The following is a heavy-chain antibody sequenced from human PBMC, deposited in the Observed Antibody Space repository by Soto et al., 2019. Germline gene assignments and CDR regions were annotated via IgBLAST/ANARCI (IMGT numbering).Heavy chain of an antibody. J-gene: IGHJ6*02. CDR3: AKDQGNGGYYDFWSGYHEDYYYYGMDV. CDR1: GFTFSSYA. Sequence: GGSLRLSCAASGFTFSSYAMSWVRQAPGKGLEWVSAISGIGGSTYYADSVKGRFTISRDNSKNTLYLQMNSLRAEDTAVYYCAKDQGNGGYYDFWSGYHEDYYYYGMDVWGQGTTVTVSS. CDR2: ISGIGGST. D-gene: IGHD3-3*01. V-gene: IGHV3-23*01.